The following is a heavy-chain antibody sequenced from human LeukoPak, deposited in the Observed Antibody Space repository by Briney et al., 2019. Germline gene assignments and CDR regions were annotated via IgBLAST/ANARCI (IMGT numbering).Heavy chain of an antibody. Sequence: ASVKVSCKASGYTFTDYHIYWMRQAPGQGLEWMGWINPNSGATDCGQRFQGRVTLTRDTSVSTTYMELSGLRSDDTAVYYCVRGRGPVVISYFDCWGQGSLVTVSS. CDR2: INPNSGAT. D-gene: IGHD3-22*01. CDR1: GYTFTDYH. CDR3: VRGRGPVVISYFDC. J-gene: IGHJ4*02. V-gene: IGHV1-2*02.